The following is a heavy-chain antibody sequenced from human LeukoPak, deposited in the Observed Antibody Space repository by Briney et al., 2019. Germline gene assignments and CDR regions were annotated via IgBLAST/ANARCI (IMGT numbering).Heavy chain of an antibody. CDR3: ARDLRVVVASDAFDI. CDR1: GYTFTVYY. V-gene: IGHV1-2*02. CDR2: INPNSGGT. Sequence: ASVKVSCKAPGYTFTVYYMHWVRQAPGQGLEWMGWINPNSGGTNYAQKFQGRVTMTRDTSISTAYMELSRLRSDDTAVYYCARDLRVVVASDAFDIWGQGTMVTVSS. J-gene: IGHJ3*02. D-gene: IGHD3-22*01.